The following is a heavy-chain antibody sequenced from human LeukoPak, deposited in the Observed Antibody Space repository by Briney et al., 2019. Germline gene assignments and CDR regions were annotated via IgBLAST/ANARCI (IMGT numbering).Heavy chain of an antibody. V-gene: IGHV3-66*01. J-gene: IGHJ3*02. CDR3: ARGPYVWGGRGAFDI. D-gene: IGHD3-10*02. CDR2: IFKSGTT. CDR1: GVTVSSNY. Sequence: PGGSLRLSCAASGVTVSSNYMSWVRQAPGKGLEWVSAIFKSGTTYYADSVKDRFTISRDNSKNTLYLQMNSLRAEDTAVYYCARGPYVWGGRGAFDIWGQGTMVTVSS.